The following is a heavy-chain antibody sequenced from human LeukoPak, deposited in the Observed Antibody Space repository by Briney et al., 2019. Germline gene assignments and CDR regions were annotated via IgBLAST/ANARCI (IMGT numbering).Heavy chain of an antibody. CDR2: IYHSGST. V-gene: IGHV4-38-2*02. J-gene: IGHJ5*02. D-gene: IGHD3-3*01. Sequence: SETLSLTCTVSGYSISSGYYWGWFRQPPGKGLEWIGSIYHSGSTYYNPSLKSRVTISVDTSKNQFSLKLSSVTAADTAVYYCARSSITIFGVVIIGKNWFDPWGQGTLVTVSS. CDR3: ARSSITIFGVVIIGKNWFDP. CDR1: GYSISSGYY.